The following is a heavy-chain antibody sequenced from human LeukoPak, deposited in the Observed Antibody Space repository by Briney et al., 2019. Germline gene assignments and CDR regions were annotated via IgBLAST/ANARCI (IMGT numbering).Heavy chain of an antibody. D-gene: IGHD3-22*01. Sequence: SVKVSCKASGGTFSSYAISWVRQAPGQGLEWMGGIIPIFGTANYAQKFQGRVTITADESTSTAYMELSSLRSEDTAVYYCASIEDFYDSSGPGGTFDYWGQGTLVTVSS. J-gene: IGHJ4*02. CDR2: IIPIFGTA. CDR3: ASIEDFYDSSGPGGTFDY. CDR1: GGTFSSYA. V-gene: IGHV1-69*13.